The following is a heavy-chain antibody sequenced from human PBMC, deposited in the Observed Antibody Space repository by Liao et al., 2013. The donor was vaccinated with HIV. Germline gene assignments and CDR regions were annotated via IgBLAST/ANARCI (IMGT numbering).Heavy chain of an antibody. Sequence: VQLQESGPGLVKASQTLSLTCTVSGGSISSGDYYWNWIRQPPGKGLEWIGYIYSSGSTSYNPSLKSRLTISVDTSKNQFSLKLSSVTAADTAIYYCARDAIAARHYYYYYMDVWGKGTTVIVSS. D-gene: IGHD6-6*01. CDR1: GGSISSGDYY. V-gene: IGHV4-30-4*08. J-gene: IGHJ6*03. CDR3: ARDAIAARHYYYYYMDV. CDR2: IYSSGST.